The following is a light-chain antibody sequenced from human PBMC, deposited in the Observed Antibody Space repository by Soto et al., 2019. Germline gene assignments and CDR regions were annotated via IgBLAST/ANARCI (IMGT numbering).Light chain of an antibody. J-gene: IGLJ1*01. CDR2: EVS. Sequence: QSVLTQPASVSGAPGQSITISCTGGSSDVGGDKYVSWYQQHPDTAPKLIIYEVSHRPSGVSNRFSGSKSGNTASLTISGLQAEDEADYYCSSFTTTTSLGLFGTGTKVTVL. CDR1: SSDVGGDKY. V-gene: IGLV2-14*01. CDR3: SSFTTTTSLGL.